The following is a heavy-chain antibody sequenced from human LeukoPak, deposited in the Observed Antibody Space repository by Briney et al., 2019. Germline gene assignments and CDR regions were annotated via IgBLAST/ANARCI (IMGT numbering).Heavy chain of an antibody. CDR1: GGSISSYY. Sequence: SETLSLTCTVSGGSISSYYWSWIRQPPGKGLEWIGYIYYSGSTNYNPSLKSRVTISVDTSKNQISLKLSSVTAADTAVYYCARGPYYYGSGSSNWFDPWGQGTLVTVSS. CDR2: IYYSGST. CDR3: ARGPYYYGSGSSNWFDP. D-gene: IGHD3-10*01. V-gene: IGHV4-59*01. J-gene: IGHJ5*02.